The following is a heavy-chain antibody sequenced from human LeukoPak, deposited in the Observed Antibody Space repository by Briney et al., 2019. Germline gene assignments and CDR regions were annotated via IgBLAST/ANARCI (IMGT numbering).Heavy chain of an antibody. V-gene: IGHV1-69*05. Sequence: GSSVKVSCKASGGTFSSYAISWVRQAPGQGLEWMGRIIPIFGTANYAQKFQGRVTITTDESTSTAYMELSSLRSEDTAVYYCARGGYSYGAYYFDYWGQGTLATVSS. CDR1: GGTFSSYA. J-gene: IGHJ4*02. D-gene: IGHD5-18*01. CDR3: ARGGYSYGAYYFDY. CDR2: IIPIFGTA.